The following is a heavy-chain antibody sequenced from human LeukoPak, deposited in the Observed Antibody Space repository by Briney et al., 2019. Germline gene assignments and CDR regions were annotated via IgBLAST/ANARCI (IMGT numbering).Heavy chain of an antibody. Sequence: GGSLRLSCAASGFTFSSYGMSWVRQAPGKGLEWVSTISGSGGSTYYADSVKGRFTISRDNSKNTLYPQMNSLRAEDTAVYYCAKAGEVGATYYFDYWGQGTLVTVSS. J-gene: IGHJ4*02. D-gene: IGHD1-26*01. CDR2: ISGSGGST. CDR1: GFTFSSYG. V-gene: IGHV3-23*01. CDR3: AKAGEVGATYYFDY.